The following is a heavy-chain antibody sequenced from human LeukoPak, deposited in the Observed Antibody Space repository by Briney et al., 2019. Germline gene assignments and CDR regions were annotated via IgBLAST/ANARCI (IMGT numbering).Heavy chain of an antibody. Sequence: ASVKVSCKASGYTFTSYYMHWVRQAPGQGLEWMGIINPSGGSTSYAQKFQGRVTMTRDTSTSTVYMELSSLRSEDTAVYYCARDMVVVPAAYSAFDIWGQGTMVTVSS. CDR2: INPSGGST. V-gene: IGHV1-46*01. CDR1: GYTFTSYY. D-gene: IGHD2-2*01. CDR3: ARDMVVVPAAYSAFDI. J-gene: IGHJ3*02.